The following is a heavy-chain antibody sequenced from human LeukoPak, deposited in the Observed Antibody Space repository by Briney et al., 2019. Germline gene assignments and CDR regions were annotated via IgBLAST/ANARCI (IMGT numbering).Heavy chain of an antibody. V-gene: IGHV4-34*01. J-gene: IGHJ6*03. CDR1: GGSFSGYY. CDR3: ARGVGFTILPAGSMDV. CDR2: INHSGST. Sequence: PSETLSLTCAVYGGSFSGYYWSWIRQPPGKGLEWIGEINHSGSTNYNPSLKSRVTISVDTSKNQFSLKLSSVTAADTAVYYCARGVGFTILPAGSMDVWGKGTTVTISS. D-gene: IGHD3-9*01.